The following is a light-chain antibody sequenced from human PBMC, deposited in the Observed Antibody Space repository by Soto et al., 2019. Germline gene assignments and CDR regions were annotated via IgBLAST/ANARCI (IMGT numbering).Light chain of an antibody. J-gene: IGKJ1*01. CDR3: QQYGGSPWT. V-gene: IGKV3-20*01. CDR1: QSVNSNY. CDR2: AAS. Sequence: EIVLTQSPGTLSLSPGERATLSCRSSQSVNSNYLAWYQQKPGQAPRLLIYAASSRAAGFPDRFSGSGSETDFTLPISRLEPEDLAVYYCQQYGGSPWTFGQGTKVEIK.